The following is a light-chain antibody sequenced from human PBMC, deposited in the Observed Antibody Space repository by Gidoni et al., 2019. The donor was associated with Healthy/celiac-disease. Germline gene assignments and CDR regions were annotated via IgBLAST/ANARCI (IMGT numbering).Light chain of an antibody. J-gene: IGKJ3*01. Sequence: DIQMTQSPSSLSASVGDRVTITCQASQDISNYLNWYQQKPGKAHKLLIYDASNLETGVPSRFSGSGSGTDFTFNISSVQPEDIATYYCQQYDNLLFTFGPGTKVDI. CDR1: QDISNY. V-gene: IGKV1-33*01. CDR2: DAS. CDR3: QQYDNLLFT.